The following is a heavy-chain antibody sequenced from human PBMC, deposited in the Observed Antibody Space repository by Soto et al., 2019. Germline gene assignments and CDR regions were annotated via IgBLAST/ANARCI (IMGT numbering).Heavy chain of an antibody. CDR1: GFTFRNYA. D-gene: IGHD5-18*01. J-gene: IGHJ4*02. V-gene: IGHV3-23*01. CDR3: AKGSGSGYSYGYFDY. Sequence: PGGSLRLSCAASGFTFRNYAMSWVRQAPGKGLEWVSAISSSGDSTYYADSVKGRFTISRDISKYTLYLQMNSLRAEDTAVYYCAKGSGSGYSYGYFDYWGLGVLVTVS. CDR2: ISSSGDST.